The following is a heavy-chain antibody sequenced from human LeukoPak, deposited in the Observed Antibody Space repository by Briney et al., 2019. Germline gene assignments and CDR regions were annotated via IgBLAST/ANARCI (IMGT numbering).Heavy chain of an antibody. J-gene: IGHJ4*02. CDR1: GFTFSSYS. Sequence: PGGSLRLSCAASGFTFSSYSMNWVRQAPGKGLEWVSSISSSSSYIYYADSVKGRFTISRDNAKNSLYLQMNSLRAEDTAVYYCARDQSWYSSTPAAFDYWGQGTLVTVSS. CDR3: ARDQSWYSSTPAAFDY. V-gene: IGHV3-21*01. CDR2: ISSSSSYI. D-gene: IGHD6-13*01.